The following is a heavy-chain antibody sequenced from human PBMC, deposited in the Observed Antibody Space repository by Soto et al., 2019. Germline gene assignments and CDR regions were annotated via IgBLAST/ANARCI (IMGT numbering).Heavy chain of an antibody. D-gene: IGHD5-18*01. CDR2: ISYDGSSK. V-gene: IGHV3-30-3*01. CDR1: GFTFSSYA. J-gene: IGHJ4*02. CDR3: ARGDGYIYGNTFDS. Sequence: QVQLVESGGGVVQPGRSLRLSCAASGFTFSSYAMHWVRQAPGKGLEWVAVISYDGSSKYYADSVTGRFTVSRDSSRNTLYLQMNSLRAEDTAVYYCARGDGYIYGNTFDSWGQGTLVTVSS.